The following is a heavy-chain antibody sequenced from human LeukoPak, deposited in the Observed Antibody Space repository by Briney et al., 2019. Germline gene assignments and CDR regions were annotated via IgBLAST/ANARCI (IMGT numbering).Heavy chain of an antibody. CDR3: ASISGSYSVGYFDY. J-gene: IGHJ4*02. CDR2: IIPILGIA. Sequence: SVKVSCKASGGTFSSYTISWVRQAPGQGLEWMGRIIPILGIANYAQKFQGRVTITADKSTNTAYMELSSLRSEDTAVYYCASISGSYSVGYFDYWGQGTLVTVSS. D-gene: IGHD1-26*01. V-gene: IGHV1-69*02. CDR1: GGTFSSYT.